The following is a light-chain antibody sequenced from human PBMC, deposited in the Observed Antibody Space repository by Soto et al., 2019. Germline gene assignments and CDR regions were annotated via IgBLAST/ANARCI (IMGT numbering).Light chain of an antibody. V-gene: IGKV4-1*01. J-gene: IGKJ1*01. CDR2: WAS. CDR1: QSVLYSSNNKNY. Sequence: DIVMTQSPDSLAVSLGERATIYCKSSQSVLYSSNNKNYLAWYQQKPGQPPKLLIYWASTRESGVPDRFSGSGSGTHFTLTISSLQAEDVAVYYCQQYYRPWTFGQGTKVEIK. CDR3: QQYYRPWT.